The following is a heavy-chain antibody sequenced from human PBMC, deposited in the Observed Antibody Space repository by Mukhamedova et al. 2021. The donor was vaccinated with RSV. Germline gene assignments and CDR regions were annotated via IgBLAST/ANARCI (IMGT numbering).Heavy chain of an antibody. CDR3: ARALYYYDSSGYSAFDY. CDR2: ISYDGSNK. Sequence: EWVAVISYDGSNKYYADSVKGQFTISRDNSKNTLYLQMNSLRAEDTAVYYCARALYYYDSSGYSAFDYWGQGTLVTVPS. V-gene: IGHV3-30-3*01. J-gene: IGHJ4*02. D-gene: IGHD3-22*01.